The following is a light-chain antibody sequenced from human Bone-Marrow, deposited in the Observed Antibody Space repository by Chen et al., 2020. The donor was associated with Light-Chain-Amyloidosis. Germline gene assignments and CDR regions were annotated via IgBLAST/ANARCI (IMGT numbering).Light chain of an antibody. Sequence: QSVLTQPPSVSGAPCQRVTLSCTGSSSNIGAGYDGHWYRQLPGTAPKLLISGSSNRPSGVPDRFSGSRSGTSASLAISGLQAEDEADYYCQSYDTSLSGSVFGGGTKLTVV. CDR3: QSYDTSLSGSV. V-gene: IGLV1-40*01. J-gene: IGLJ2*01. CDR2: GSS. CDR1: SSNIGAGYD.